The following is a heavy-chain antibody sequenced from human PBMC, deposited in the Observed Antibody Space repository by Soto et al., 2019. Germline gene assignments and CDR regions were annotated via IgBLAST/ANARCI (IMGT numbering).Heavy chain of an antibody. CDR1: GGSISSSNW. V-gene: IGHV4-4*02. J-gene: IGHJ6*02. D-gene: IGHD3-10*01. CDR2: IYHSGST. CDR3: ARDRTLYYYGSGSYYNPGGYYGMDV. Sequence: ASATLSLTCAVSGGSISSSNWWSWVRQPPGKGLEWIGEIYHSGSTNYNPSLKSRVTISVDKSKNQFSLKLSSVTAADTAVYYCARDRTLYYYGSGSYYNPGGYYGMDVWGQGTTVTVSS.